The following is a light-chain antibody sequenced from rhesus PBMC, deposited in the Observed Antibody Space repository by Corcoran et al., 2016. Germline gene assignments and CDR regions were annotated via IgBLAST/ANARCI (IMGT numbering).Light chain of an antibody. Sequence: DIQMTQSPSSLSASVGDTVTITCRANQSINSWLDWYQQKPGKAPKLLIYKASSLETGVPSRFSGIGTGTDFTLTVSSLQPEDFATYYCLQYTTTPFTFGPGTKLDIK. V-gene: IGKV1-22*01. CDR3: LQYTTTPFT. CDR2: KAS. J-gene: IGKJ3*01. CDR1: QSINSW.